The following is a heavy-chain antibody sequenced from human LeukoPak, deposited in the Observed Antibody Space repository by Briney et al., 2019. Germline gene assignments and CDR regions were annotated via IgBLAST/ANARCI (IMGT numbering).Heavy chain of an antibody. CDR1: GFTFSDYY. V-gene: IGHV3-11*04. Sequence: PGGSLRLSCGASGFTFSDYYMSWIRQAPGKGLEWVSYMSRSGSTIYYADSVKGRFTISRDNAKNSLYLQMNSLRAEDTAVYYCARSSSGSYSEMGFDIWGQGTMVTVSS. J-gene: IGHJ3*02. CDR2: MSRSGSTI. D-gene: IGHD1-26*01. CDR3: ARSSSGSYSEMGFDI.